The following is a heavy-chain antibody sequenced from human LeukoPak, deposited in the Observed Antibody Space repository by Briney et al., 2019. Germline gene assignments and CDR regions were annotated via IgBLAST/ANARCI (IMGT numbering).Heavy chain of an antibody. V-gene: IGHV3-7*01. D-gene: IGHD4-4*01. CDR3: ARDAGFSNEDY. J-gene: IGHJ4*02. Sequence: GGSLRLSCAASGFTFSSYWMSWVRQAPGKGLEWVANIKPDGGETYYVDSVKGRFTISRDNAKKSLFLHMNSLRADDTAVYYCARDAGFSNEDYWGRGTLVTVSS. CDR1: GFTFSSYW. CDR2: IKPDGGET.